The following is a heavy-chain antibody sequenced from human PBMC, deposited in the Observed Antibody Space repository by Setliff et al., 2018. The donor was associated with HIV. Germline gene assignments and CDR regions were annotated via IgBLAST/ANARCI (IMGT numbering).Heavy chain of an antibody. CDR2: INVDGSSI. J-gene: IGHJ4*02. Sequence: SLRLSCAASGFTFSNYAMSWVRQAPGQGLVWVSRINVDGSSISYADSVKGRFTISRDNAKNTLFLQMNSLRAEDTAVYYCARLPQDVRSSIDFWGQGTLVTVSS. CDR1: GFTFSNYA. V-gene: IGHV3-74*01. D-gene: IGHD6-6*01. CDR3: ARLPQDVRSSIDF.